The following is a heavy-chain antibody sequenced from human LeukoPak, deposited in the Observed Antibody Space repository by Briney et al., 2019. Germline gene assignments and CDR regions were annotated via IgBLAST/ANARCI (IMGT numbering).Heavy chain of an antibody. CDR3: ARARFGELLQGSYYYYYYMDA. V-gene: IGHV1-8*01. D-gene: IGHD3-10*01. J-gene: IGHJ6*03. Sequence: APVKVSCKASGYTFTSYDINWVRQATGQGLEWMGWMNPNSGNTGYAQKFQGRVTMTRNNSISTAYMELSSLRSEDTAVYYCARARFGELLQGSYYYYYYMDAWGKGTTVTVSS. CDR1: GYTFTSYD. CDR2: MNPNSGNT.